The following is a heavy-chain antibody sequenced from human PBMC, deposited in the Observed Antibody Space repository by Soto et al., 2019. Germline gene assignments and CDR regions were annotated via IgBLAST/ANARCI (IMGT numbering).Heavy chain of an antibody. J-gene: IGHJ4*02. Sequence: GASMEVFWKAFWKHFPSLHYEWGAQAPGQGLEWMGIINPSGGSTSYAQKFQGRVTMTRDTSTSTVYMELSSLRSEDTAVYYCARGTFEYYFDYWGQGTLVTVSS. V-gene: IGHV1-46*01. CDR3: ARGTFEYYFDY. CDR2: INPSGGST. D-gene: IGHD3-16*01. CDR1: KHFPSLH.